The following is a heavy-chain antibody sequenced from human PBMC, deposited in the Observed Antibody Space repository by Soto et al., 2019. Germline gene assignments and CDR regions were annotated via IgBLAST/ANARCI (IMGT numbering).Heavy chain of an antibody. Sequence: HGESLKISCKASGYDFTNYWIAWVRQTPGRGLEWMGMIYPGDSDIRYNPSFRGRVTISADKSITSAFVQWGSLKASDSAIYYCARFRAPRRQLISMSFHLWGLGTLVTVS. V-gene: IGHV5-51*01. CDR2: IYPGDSDI. D-gene: IGHD6-13*01. J-gene: IGHJ3*01. CDR1: GYDFTNYW. CDR3: ARFRAPRRQLISMSFHL.